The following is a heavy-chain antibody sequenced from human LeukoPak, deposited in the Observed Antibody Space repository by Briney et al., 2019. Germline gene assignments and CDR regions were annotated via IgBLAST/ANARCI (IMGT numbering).Heavy chain of an antibody. D-gene: IGHD6-19*01. J-gene: IGHJ3*02. Sequence: SETLSLTCTVSGGSISSYYWSWIRQPPEKGLEWIGYIYYSGSTNYNPSLKSRVTISVDTSKNQFSLKLSSVTAADTAVYYCARLYSSGWYADDAFDIWGQGTMVTVSS. V-gene: IGHV4-59*01. CDR2: IYYSGST. CDR3: ARLYSSGWYADDAFDI. CDR1: GGSISSYY.